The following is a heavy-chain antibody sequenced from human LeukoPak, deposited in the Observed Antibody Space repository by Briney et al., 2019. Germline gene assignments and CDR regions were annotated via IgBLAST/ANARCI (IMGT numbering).Heavy chain of an antibody. Sequence: GGSLRLSCAASGFTFSTYAMSWVRQAPGKGLQWVSYISSSGHRTYYADSVKGRFTISRDNAKNSLYLLMNSLRVEDTAIYYCARDAAGAFDIWGQGTMVTVSS. J-gene: IGHJ3*02. CDR3: ARDAAGAFDI. V-gene: IGHV3-48*03. CDR1: GFTFSTYA. CDR2: ISSSGHRT.